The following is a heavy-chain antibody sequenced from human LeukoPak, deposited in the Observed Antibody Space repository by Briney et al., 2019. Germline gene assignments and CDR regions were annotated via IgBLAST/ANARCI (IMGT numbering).Heavy chain of an antibody. CDR3: AKDRCSNGVGCYYYYMDV. CDR1: GFTFSNYA. D-gene: IGHD2-8*01. Sequence: PGGSLRLSCAASGFTFSNYAMSWVRQAPGKGLEWVSAISGSGGSTYYADSVKGRFSISRDSSKNILYLQMNSLRAEDTAVYYCAKDRCSNGVGCYYYYMDVWGKGTTVTISS. J-gene: IGHJ6*03. CDR2: ISGSGGST. V-gene: IGHV3-23*01.